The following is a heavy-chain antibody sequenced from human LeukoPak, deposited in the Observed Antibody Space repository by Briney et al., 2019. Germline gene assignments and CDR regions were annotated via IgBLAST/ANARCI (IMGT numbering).Heavy chain of an antibody. CDR1: GGSMSSYY. D-gene: IGHD3-3*01. CDR2: IYYSGST. J-gene: IGHJ3*02. CDR3: ARVPYDFWSGKDAFDI. V-gene: IGHV4-59*01. Sequence: SETLSLTCTVSGGSMSSYYWSWIRRPPGKGLVWIGYIYYSGSTNYNPSLKSRVTISVDTSKNQFSLKLSSVSAADTAVYYCARVPYDFWSGKDAFDIWGQGTMVTVSS.